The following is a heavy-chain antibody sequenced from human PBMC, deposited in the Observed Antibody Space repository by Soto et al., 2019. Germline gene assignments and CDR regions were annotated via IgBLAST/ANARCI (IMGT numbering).Heavy chain of an antibody. D-gene: IGHD3-10*01. J-gene: IGHJ6*02. CDR2: ISGSTGKT. Sequence: GGSLRLSCAASGFTFRTYAMSWVRQAPGKGLEWVSVISGSTGKTYYADSVNGRFTISRDNSKNTLSLQMNSLRGEDTAVYFCAKNRGSGSPYYYNMEVWGQGTMVTGSS. CDR3: AKNRGSGSPYYYNMEV. V-gene: IGHV3-23*01. CDR1: GFTFRTYA.